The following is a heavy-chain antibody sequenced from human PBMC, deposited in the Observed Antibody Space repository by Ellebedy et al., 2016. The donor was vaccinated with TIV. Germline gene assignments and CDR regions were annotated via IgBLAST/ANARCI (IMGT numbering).Heavy chain of an antibody. Sequence: MPGGSLRLSCAVYGGSFTGYFWSWIPQPPGKGMAWIGEVTRSGTTNDNPALKSRVTISVDTPKKQFYLRLTSVTAADTAVYYCARARGQYLYGSGSYFTNWGQGEMVTVSS. V-gene: IGHV4-34*01. CDR1: GGSFTGYF. J-gene: IGHJ4*02. CDR3: ARARGQYLYGSGSYFTN. D-gene: IGHD3-10*01. CDR2: VTRSGTT.